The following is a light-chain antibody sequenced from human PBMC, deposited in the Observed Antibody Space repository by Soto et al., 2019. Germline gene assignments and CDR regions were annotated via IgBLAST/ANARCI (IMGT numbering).Light chain of an antibody. Sequence: DLQMTQSPSTLSGSVGDRLTITCRASQTISSWLAWYQQKPGKXPKXXIYKASTLKSGVPSRFSGSGSGTELTLTISSLQPDDCETYDGQHYNSYSEAFGQGTKVDIK. CDR3: QHYNSYSEA. CDR1: QTISSW. V-gene: IGKV1-5*03. J-gene: IGKJ1*01. CDR2: KAS.